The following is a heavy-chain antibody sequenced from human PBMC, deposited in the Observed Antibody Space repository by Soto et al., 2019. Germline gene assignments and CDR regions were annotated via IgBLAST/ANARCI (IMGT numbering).Heavy chain of an antibody. CDR3: ALVKNYGSSASLKWIDP. CDR1: GYTFTSYV. V-gene: IGHV1-18*04. J-gene: IGHJ5*02. Sequence: PLLQSGAEVREPGASVKVSCKASGYTFTSYVVTWMRLAPGLGPEFMGWINPHSGDTNYAQNFQGRVTLTTDASTHTAHMELIRLKFDDTAVYYCALVKNYGSSASLKWIDPWGQGTIVTVSS. D-gene: IGHD3-22*01. CDR2: INPHSGDT.